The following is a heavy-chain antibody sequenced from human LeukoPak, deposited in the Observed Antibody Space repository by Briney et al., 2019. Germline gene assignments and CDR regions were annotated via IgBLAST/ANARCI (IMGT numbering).Heavy chain of an antibody. CDR1: GYTFTGYY. V-gene: IGHV1-2*04. Sequence: ASVKVSRKASGYTFTGYYMHWVRQAPGQGLEWMGWINFNNGGTDYAQNFQGWVTMTRDTSISTAYMELSRLRSDDTAVYYCARDVVGRGYCSGGTCIPDYYGMDVWGQGTTVTVSS. J-gene: IGHJ6*02. D-gene: IGHD2-15*01. CDR2: INFNNGGT. CDR3: ARDVVGRGYCSGGTCIPDYYGMDV.